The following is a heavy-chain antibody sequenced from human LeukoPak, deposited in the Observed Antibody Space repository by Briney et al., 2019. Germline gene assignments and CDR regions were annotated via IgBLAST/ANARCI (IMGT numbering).Heavy chain of an antibody. J-gene: IGHJ3*02. Sequence: GRSLRLSCAASGFTFSSYGMNWVRQAPGKGLEWVAVIWYDGSNKYYVDSVKGRFTISRDNSKNTLYLQMNSLRAEDTAVYYCAREPRPELLWFGEYRSGAFDIWGQGTMVTVSS. CDR2: IWYDGSNK. CDR1: GFTFSSYG. CDR3: AREPRPELLWFGEYRSGAFDI. V-gene: IGHV3-33*01. D-gene: IGHD3-10*01.